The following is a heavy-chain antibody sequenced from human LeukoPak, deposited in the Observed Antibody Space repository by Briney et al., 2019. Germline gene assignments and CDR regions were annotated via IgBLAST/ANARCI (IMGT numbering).Heavy chain of an antibody. Sequence: SETLSLTCTVSGGSLSSSSYYWGWIRQPPGKGLGWIVCIYYSGSTNYNPSLKSRVPISVDTSKNQFSLKLSSVPAAATAVHYYATAHHSLHHYVSGSYYHNWFYPWGQGALVTVPS. D-gene: IGHD3-10*01. V-gene: IGHV4-39*07. CDR3: ATAHHSLHHYVSGSYYHNWFYP. J-gene: IGHJ5*02. CDR2: IYYSGST. CDR1: GGSLSSSSYY.